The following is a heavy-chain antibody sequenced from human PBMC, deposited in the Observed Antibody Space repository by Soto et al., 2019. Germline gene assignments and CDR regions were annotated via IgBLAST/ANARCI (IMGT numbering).Heavy chain of an antibody. D-gene: IGHD3-10*01. J-gene: IGHJ4*02. V-gene: IGHV1-69*02. CDR2: VNPIVSMS. Sequence: QVQLVQSGAEVKKPGSSVKVSCKASGDTFSFYTINWVRQAPGLGLEWMGRVNPIVSMSNYAQKFQGRVTITADKSTTTAYMQLSSLRSEATAIYYCAASYGSGYRAFDYWGQGALVTVSS. CDR3: AASYGSGYRAFDY. CDR1: GDTFSFYT.